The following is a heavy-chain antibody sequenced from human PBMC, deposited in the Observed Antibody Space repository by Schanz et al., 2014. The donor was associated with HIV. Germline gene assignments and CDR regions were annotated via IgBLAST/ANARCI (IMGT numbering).Heavy chain of an antibody. Sequence: QVQLVESGGGVVQPGRSLRLSCAASGFTFSSYGMHWVRQAPGKGLEWVAVIWHDGSSKYYADSVKGRFTISRDNPKNRLYLQMNSLRAEDTAVYYCANSGYCTSGICYTRGNGMDVWGQGTTVTVSS. J-gene: IGHJ6*02. D-gene: IGHD2-8*01. V-gene: IGHV3-33*06. CDR1: GFTFSSYG. CDR3: ANSGYCTSGICYTRGNGMDV. CDR2: IWHDGSSK.